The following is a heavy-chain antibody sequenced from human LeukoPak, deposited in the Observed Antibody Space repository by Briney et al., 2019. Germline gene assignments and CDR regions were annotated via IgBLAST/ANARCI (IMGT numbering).Heavy chain of an antibody. V-gene: IGHV3-7*03. CDR3: STGGDVMIAGTRAFDI. J-gene: IGHJ3*02. D-gene: IGHD6-13*01. CDR1: GFTFSSYW. CDR2: IKQDGSEK. Sequence: PGGSLRLSCAASGFTFSSYWMSWVRQAPGKGLEWVANIKQDGSEKYYVDSVKGRFTISRDNAKNSLYLQMNSLKTEDTAVYYCSTGGDVMIAGTRAFDIWGQGTMVTVSS.